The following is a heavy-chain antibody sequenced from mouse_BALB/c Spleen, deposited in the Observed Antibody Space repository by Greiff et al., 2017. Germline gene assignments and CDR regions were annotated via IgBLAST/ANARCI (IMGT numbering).Heavy chain of an antibody. Sequence: VKLMESGAELVRPGTSVKVSCKASGYAFTNYLIEWVKQRPGQGLEWIGVINPGSGGTNYNEKFKGKATLTADKSSSTAYMQLSSLTSDDSAVYFCASPYGSSPFAYWGQGTLVTVSA. CDR3: ASPYGSSPFAY. CDR2: INPGSGGT. J-gene: IGHJ3*01. CDR1: GYAFTNYL. D-gene: IGHD1-1*01. V-gene: IGHV1-54*01.